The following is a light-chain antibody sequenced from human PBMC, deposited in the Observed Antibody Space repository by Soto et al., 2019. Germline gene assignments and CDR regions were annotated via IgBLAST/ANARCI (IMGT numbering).Light chain of an antibody. CDR2: DVS. Sequence: QSVLTQPASVSGSPGQSITISCTGTSSDVGGYNYVSWYQQHPGKAPKFMIYDVSNRPSGVSNRFSGSKSGNTASLTISGLQAEDEADYYCSSYAGSILYVFGTGTRSPS. CDR1: SSDVGGYNY. J-gene: IGLJ1*01. V-gene: IGLV2-14*01. CDR3: SSYAGSILYV.